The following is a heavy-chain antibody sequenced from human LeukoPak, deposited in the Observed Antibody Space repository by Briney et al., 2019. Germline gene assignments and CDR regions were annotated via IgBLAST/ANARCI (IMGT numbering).Heavy chain of an antibody. CDR1: GFTFDDYA. V-gene: IGHV3-9*03. D-gene: IGHD4-23*01. J-gene: IGHJ4*02. CDR3: AKDRGDYGGNGGALDY. Sequence: PGRSLRLSCAASGFTFDDYAMHWVRQAPGKGLEWVSGISWNSGSIGYADSVKGRFTISRDNAKNSLYLQMNSLRAEDMALYYCAKDRGDYGGNGGALDYWGQGTLVTVSS. CDR2: ISWNSGSI.